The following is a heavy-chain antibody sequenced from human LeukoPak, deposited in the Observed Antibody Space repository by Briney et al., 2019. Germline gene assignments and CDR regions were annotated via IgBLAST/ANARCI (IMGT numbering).Heavy chain of an antibody. Sequence: SVKVSCKASGGTFSSYAISRVRQAPGQGLEWMGGIIPIFGTANYAQKFQGRVTITADKSTSTAYMELSSLRSEDTAVYYCARVAGYCSGGSCNSDYWGQGTLVTVSS. CDR1: GGTFSSYA. J-gene: IGHJ4*02. CDR2: IIPIFGTA. D-gene: IGHD2-15*01. V-gene: IGHV1-69*06. CDR3: ARVAGYCSGGSCNSDY.